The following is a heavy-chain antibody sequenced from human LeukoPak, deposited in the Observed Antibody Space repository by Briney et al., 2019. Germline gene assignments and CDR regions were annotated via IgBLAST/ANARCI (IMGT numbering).Heavy chain of an antibody. CDR3: ATSSTTYGSGNYDSRAFED. CDR1: GFTFSSHA. D-gene: IGHD3-10*01. V-gene: IGHV3-23*01. CDR2: ISGSGGST. J-gene: IGHJ4*02. Sequence: PGGSLRLSCAASGFTFSSHAMNWVRQAPGKGLEWVSVISGSGGSTYYADYVKGWFTISRDNSKNTVYVQMNSLRVEDTAVYYCATSSTTYGSGNYDSRAFEDWGQGTLVTVSS.